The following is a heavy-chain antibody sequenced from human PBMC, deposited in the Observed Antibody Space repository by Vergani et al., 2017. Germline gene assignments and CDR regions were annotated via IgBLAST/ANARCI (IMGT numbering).Heavy chain of an antibody. CDR2: IYYSGST. CDR1: GGSISSGGYY. J-gene: IGHJ4*02. D-gene: IGHD2-15*01. Sequence: QLQLQESGSGLVKPSQTLSLTCAVSGGSISSGGYYWSWIRQHPGKGLEWIGYIYYSGSTYYNPSLKSRVTISVDTSKNQFSLKLSSVTAADTAVYYCAREDGGTQNFDYWGQGTLVTVSS. CDR3: AREDGGTQNFDY. V-gene: IGHV4-31*11.